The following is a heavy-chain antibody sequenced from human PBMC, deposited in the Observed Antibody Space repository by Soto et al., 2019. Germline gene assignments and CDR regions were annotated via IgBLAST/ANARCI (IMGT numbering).Heavy chain of an antibody. J-gene: IGHJ4*02. CDR3: AKDRLRGTQHGY. D-gene: IGHD4-17*01. V-gene: IGHV3-23*01. CDR2: ISGSGGST. CDR1: GFTFSSYA. Sequence: EVQLLESGGGLVQPGGSLRLSCAASGFTFSSYAMSWVLQAPGKGLEWVSAISGSGGSTYYADSVKGRFTISRDNSKNTLYLQMNSLRAEDTAVYYCAKDRLRGTQHGYWGQGTLVTVSS.